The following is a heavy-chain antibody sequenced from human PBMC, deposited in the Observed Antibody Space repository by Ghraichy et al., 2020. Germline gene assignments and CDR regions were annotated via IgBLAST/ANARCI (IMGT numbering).Heavy chain of an antibody. V-gene: IGHV3-21*01. D-gene: IGHD2-15*01. CDR1: GFTFSSYS. CDR3: ARDYPLYCSGGSCYSGSDVSYYGMDV. J-gene: IGHJ6*02. CDR2: ISSSSSYI. Sequence: GGSLRLSCAASGFTFSSYSMNWVRQAPGKGLEWVSSISSSSSYIYYADSVKGRFTISRDNAKNSLYLQMNSLRAEDTAVYYCARDYPLYCSGGSCYSGSDVSYYGMDVWGQGTTVTVSS.